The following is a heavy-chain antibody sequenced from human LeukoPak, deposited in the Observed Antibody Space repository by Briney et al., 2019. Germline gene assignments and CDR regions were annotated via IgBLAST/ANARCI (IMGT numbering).Heavy chain of an antibody. CDR2: IYHSGST. J-gene: IGHJ4*02. CDR1: GGSISSGGYY. Sequence: PSETLSLTCTVSGGSISSGGYYWSWIRQPPGKGLEWIGYIYHSGSTYYNPSLKSRVTISVDRSKNQFSLKLSSVTAADTAVYYCARRGVVPAAMPFDYWGQGTLVTVSS. CDR3: ARRGVVPAAMPFDY. V-gene: IGHV4-30-2*01. D-gene: IGHD2-2*01.